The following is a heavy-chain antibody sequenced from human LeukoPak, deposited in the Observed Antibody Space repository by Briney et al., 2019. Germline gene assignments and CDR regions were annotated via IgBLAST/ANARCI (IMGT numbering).Heavy chain of an antibody. D-gene: IGHD6-13*01. CDR1: GYSFTNYG. J-gene: IGHJ4*02. CDR3: ATYSAAGRTYYFDY. Sequence: ASVKVSCKASGYSFTNYGITWVRQAPGQGLGWMGWISPYNGNTNYAQKLQGRVTMTRDTSTSTAYMELRSLRSDDTAVYYCATYSAAGRTYYFDYWGQGALVTVSS. V-gene: IGHV1-18*01. CDR2: ISPYNGNT.